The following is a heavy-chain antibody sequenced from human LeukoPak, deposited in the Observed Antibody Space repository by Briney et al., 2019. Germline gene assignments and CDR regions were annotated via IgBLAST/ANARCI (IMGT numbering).Heavy chain of an antibody. Sequence: SGGSLRLSCVTSGFNFNNYAMTWVRQAPGKGLEWVSVINTSGGTYYADSVKGRFTISRDNSKNTLYLQMDSLRADDTAIYYCARDWYEDVWGQGTTVTVYS. D-gene: IGHD2-21*01. CDR3: ARDWYEDV. CDR1: GFNFNNYA. V-gene: IGHV3-23*01. J-gene: IGHJ6*02. CDR2: INTSGGT.